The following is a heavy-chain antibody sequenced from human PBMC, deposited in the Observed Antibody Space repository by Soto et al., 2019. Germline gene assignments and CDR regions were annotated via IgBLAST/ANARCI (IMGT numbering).Heavy chain of an antibody. V-gene: IGHV1-69*13. D-gene: IGHD3-22*01. CDR2: IIPIFGTA. J-gene: IGHJ4*02. CDR3: ARYDSSGYAHFDY. Sequence: SVKVSCKASGGTFSSYAISWVRQAPGQGLEWMGGIIPIFGTANYAQKFQGRVTITADESTSTAYMELSSLRSEDTAVYYCARYDSSGYAHFDYWGQGTLVTVSS. CDR1: GGTFSSYA.